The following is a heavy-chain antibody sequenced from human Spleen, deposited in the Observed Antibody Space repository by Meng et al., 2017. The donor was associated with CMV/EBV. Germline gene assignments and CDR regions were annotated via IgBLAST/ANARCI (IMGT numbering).Heavy chain of an antibody. Sequence: LSCAAYGFTFSDYYMSWIRQAPGKGLEWISYISNSGSDIYYADSLKGRFTISRDNTKNSLYLQINSLRAEDTALYYCARGSNTPTYWGQGTLVTVSS. J-gene: IGHJ4*02. D-gene: IGHD6-13*01. CDR1: GFTFSDYY. CDR2: ISNSGSDI. V-gene: IGHV3-11*01. CDR3: ARGSNTPTY.